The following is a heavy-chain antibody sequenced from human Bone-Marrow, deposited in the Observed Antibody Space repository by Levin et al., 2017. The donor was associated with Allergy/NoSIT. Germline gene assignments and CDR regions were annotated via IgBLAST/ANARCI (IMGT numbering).Heavy chain of an antibody. CDR1: GFTFSDYY. CDR2: ISSSSGFT. CDR3: ARDRIAAAADTGHDY. D-gene: IGHD6-13*01. J-gene: IGHJ4*02. Sequence: GESLKISCAASGFTFSDYYMSWIRQAPGKGLEWVSYISSSSGFTNYADSVKGRFTISRDNAKNSLYLQMNSLRAEDTAVYYCARDRIAAAADTGHDYWGQGTLVTVSS. V-gene: IGHV3-11*05.